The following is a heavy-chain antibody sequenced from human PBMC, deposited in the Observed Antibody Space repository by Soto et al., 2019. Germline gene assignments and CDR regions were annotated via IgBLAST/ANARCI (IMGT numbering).Heavy chain of an antibody. J-gene: IGHJ6*02. D-gene: IGHD1-1*01. CDR2: LSGSGGST. V-gene: IGHV3-23*01. Sequence: EVQLLEAGGGLVQPGGSQRLSCAASGFTFSSYAMTWVRQAPGKGLEWVSTLSGSGGSTHYAASVKGRFTISRDNSKDTLYLEMNSLRGEDTAVYFCAKQQGPGTPYYYARDVWGQGTAVAVSS. CDR1: GFTFSSYA. CDR3: AKQQGPGTPYYYARDV.